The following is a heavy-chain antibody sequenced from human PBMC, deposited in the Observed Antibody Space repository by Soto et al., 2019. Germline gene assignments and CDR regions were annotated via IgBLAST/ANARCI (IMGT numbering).Heavy chain of an antibody. CDR3: AKDGSSRTGTTSPYYFDY. D-gene: IGHD1-7*01. CDR2: ISYDGSNK. J-gene: IGHJ4*02. V-gene: IGHV3-30*18. CDR1: GFTFSSYG. Sequence: PGGSLRLSCAASGFTFSSYGMHWVRQAPGKGLEWVAVISYDGSNKYYADSVKGRFTISRDNSKNTLYLQMNSLRAEDTAVYYCAKDGSSRTGTTSPYYFDYWGQGTLVTVSS.